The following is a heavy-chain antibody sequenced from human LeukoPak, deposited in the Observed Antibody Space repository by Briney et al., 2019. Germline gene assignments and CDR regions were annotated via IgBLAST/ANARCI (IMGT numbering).Heavy chain of an antibody. J-gene: IGHJ3*02. V-gene: IGHV4-39*01. CDR3: ARHFRREVLIGSAFDI. CDR2: IFYTGTT. CDR1: GGSISTSSYY. D-gene: IGHD3-22*01. Sequence: SETLSLTCTVSGGSISTSSYYWSWIRQSPWKGLEWIGSIFYTGTTYYNLSLKSRLTMSVDTSKNQFFLKLNSVTAADTTVYYCARHFRREVLIGSAFDIWGQGTMVTVSS.